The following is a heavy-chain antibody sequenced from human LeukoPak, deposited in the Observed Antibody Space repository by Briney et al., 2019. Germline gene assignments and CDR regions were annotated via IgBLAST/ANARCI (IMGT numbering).Heavy chain of an antibody. D-gene: IGHD6-13*01. CDR1: GGSINSSSYY. V-gene: IGHV4-39*01. CDR3: ARHLRIAAVDY. CDR2: IYYSGST. Sequence: PSETLSLTCTVSGGSINSSSYYWGWIRQPPGKGLEWIGSIYYSGSTYYNPSLKSRVTISVDTSKNQFSLKLSSVTAADTAVYYCARHLRIAAVDYWGQGTLVTVSS. J-gene: IGHJ4*02.